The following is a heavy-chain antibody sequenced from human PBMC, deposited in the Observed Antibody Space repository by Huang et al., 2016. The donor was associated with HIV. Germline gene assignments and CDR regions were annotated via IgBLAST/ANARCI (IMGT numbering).Heavy chain of an antibody. J-gene: IGHJ4*02. CDR3: ARLTSGWYQDY. CDR2: LNPNSGKT. CDR1: GYIVDNYD. D-gene: IGHD6-19*01. V-gene: IGHV1-8*01. Sequence: QVQLVQSGPEVKKPGAAVKVSCQTSGYIVDNYDINWVRQAPGQGLQWMGWLNPNSGKTAYGQNFQGRVTLTRSTSTGAAYMVLNSLTSQDTAVYYCARLTSGWYQDYWGQGTLVTVSS.